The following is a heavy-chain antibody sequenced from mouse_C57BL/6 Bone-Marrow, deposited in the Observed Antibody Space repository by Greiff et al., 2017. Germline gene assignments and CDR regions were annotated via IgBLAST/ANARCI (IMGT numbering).Heavy chain of an antibody. CDR2: ISNGGGST. Sequence: VESGGGLVQPGGSLKLSCAASGFTFSDYYMYWVRQTPEKRLEWVAYISNGGGSTYYPDTVKGRFTISRDNAKNTLYLQMSRLKSEDTAMYYCARRGTTVVATRAMDYWGQGTSVTVSS. D-gene: IGHD1-1*01. CDR3: ARRGTTVVATRAMDY. J-gene: IGHJ4*01. CDR1: GFTFSDYY. V-gene: IGHV5-12*01.